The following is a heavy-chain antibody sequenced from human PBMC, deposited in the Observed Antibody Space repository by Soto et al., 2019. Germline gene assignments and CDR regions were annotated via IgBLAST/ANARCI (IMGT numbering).Heavy chain of an antibody. CDR3: ARVGDIVVVPAARHYYYYGMDV. D-gene: IGHD2-2*01. CDR1: GYTFTSYG. Sequence: QVPLVQSGAEVKKPGASVKVSCKASGYTFTSYGISWVRQAPGQGLEWMGWISAYNGNTNYAQKLQGRVTMTTDTSTSTAYMELRSLRSDDTAVYYCARVGDIVVVPAARHYYYYGMDVWGQGTTVTVSS. V-gene: IGHV1-18*04. J-gene: IGHJ6*02. CDR2: ISAYNGNT.